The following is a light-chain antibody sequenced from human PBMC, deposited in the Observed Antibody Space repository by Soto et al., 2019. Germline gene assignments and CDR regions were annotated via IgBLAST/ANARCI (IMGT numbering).Light chain of an antibody. J-gene: IGLJ1*01. V-gene: IGLV2-14*01. CDR2: EVT. CDR3: SLYTSENTYV. CDR1: SSDVGGYHC. Sequence: QSALTQPASVSGSPGQSITISCTGTSSDVGGYHCVSWSQQHPGKAPKLMIYEVTKRPSGVSDRFSGSKSGNTASLTISGLQAADEADYYCSLYTSENTYVFGTGTKLTVL.